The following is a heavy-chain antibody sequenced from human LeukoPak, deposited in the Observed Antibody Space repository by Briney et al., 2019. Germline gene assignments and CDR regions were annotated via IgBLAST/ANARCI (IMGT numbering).Heavy chain of an antibody. CDR2: IRYDGGNK. J-gene: IGHJ4*02. CDR1: GFIFSSHG. Sequence: GGSLRLSCAASGFIFSSHGMHWVRQAPGKGLEWVAFIRYDGGNKYYADSVKGRFTISRDNSKNTLYLQMNSLRAEDTAVYYCASSERMRDGDYPSPADYWGQGTLVTVSS. D-gene: IGHD4-17*01. CDR3: ASSERMRDGDYPSPADY. V-gene: IGHV3-30*02.